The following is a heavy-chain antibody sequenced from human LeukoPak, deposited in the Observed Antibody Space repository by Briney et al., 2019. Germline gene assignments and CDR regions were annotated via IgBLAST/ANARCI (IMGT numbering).Heavy chain of an antibody. J-gene: IGHJ6*02. Sequence: GGSLRLSCAASGFTFSDYYMSWIRQAPGKGLEWVSYISSSGSTIYYADSVKGRFTISRDNAKNSLYLQMNSLRAEDTAVYYCARDSSYYDILTGYFGGYYGMDVWGQGTTVTVSS. CDR3: ARDSSYYDILTGYFGGYYGMDV. CDR1: GFTFSDYY. V-gene: IGHV3-11*04. D-gene: IGHD3-9*01. CDR2: ISSSGSTI.